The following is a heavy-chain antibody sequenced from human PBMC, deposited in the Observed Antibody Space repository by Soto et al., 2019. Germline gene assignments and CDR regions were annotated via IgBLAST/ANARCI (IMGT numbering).Heavy chain of an antibody. Sequence: ASVKVSCKASGYTFTGYYMHWVRQAPGQGLEWMGWINPNSGGTNYAQKFQGWVTMTRDTSISTAYMELSRLRSDDTAVYYCARGGFRVWELLPVYYFDYWGQGTLVTVSS. CDR1: GYTFTGYY. D-gene: IGHD1-26*01. CDR3: ARGGFRVWELLPVYYFDY. J-gene: IGHJ4*02. V-gene: IGHV1-2*04. CDR2: INPNSGGT.